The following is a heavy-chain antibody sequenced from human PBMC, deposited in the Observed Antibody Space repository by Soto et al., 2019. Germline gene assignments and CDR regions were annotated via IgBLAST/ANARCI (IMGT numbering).Heavy chain of an antibody. Sequence: QLQLQESGPGLVKPSETLSLTCTVSGGSISSGPYSWGWIRQPPGEGLEGIGTFHYSENTYYNPSLASPVTISVDTSKNQVSLKVTSVTVADTAIYYCARLGGYCSTTSCYGFYGMDVWGQGTTVIVSS. CDR1: GGSISSGPYS. D-gene: IGHD2-2*01. V-gene: IGHV4-39*01. CDR3: ARLGGYCSTTSCYGFYGMDV. CDR2: FHYSENT. J-gene: IGHJ6*02.